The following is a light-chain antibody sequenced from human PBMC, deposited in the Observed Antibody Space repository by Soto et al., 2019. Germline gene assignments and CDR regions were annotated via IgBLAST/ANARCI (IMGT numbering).Light chain of an antibody. V-gene: IGLV2-14*01. CDR1: ISDIGGYNY. CDR2: EVS. J-gene: IGLJ1*01. Sequence: QSVLTQPASLSGSPGQSITISCAGTISDIGGYNYVSWYQQHPGKAPKVMIYEVSNRPSGVSNRFSGSKSGNTASLTISGLQAEDEADYYCSSYTSSSTIYVFGSGTKVTVL. CDR3: SSYTSSSTIYV.